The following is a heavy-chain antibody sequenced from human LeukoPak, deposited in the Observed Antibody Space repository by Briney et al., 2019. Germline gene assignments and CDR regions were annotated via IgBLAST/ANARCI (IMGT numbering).Heavy chain of an antibody. CDR3: TTGSYHESSGYRFDY. CDR2: IRNKGNGGTT. J-gene: IGHJ4*02. CDR1: GLTFGDNA. D-gene: IGHD3-22*01. Sequence: GGSLRLSCTTSGLTFGDNAMSWVRQAPGKGLEWVGFIRNKGNGGTTEYAASVKGRFTISRDDSESITYLQMNSLRTEDTAVHYCTTGSYHESSGYRFDYWGQGTPVTVSS. V-gene: IGHV3-49*04.